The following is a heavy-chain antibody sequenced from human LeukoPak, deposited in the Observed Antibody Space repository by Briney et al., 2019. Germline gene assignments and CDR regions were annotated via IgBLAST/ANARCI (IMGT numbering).Heavy chain of an antibody. CDR3: ARGAQVVPASVWFDP. J-gene: IGHJ5*02. CDR1: GGSINSGNYY. V-gene: IGHV4-61*02. D-gene: IGHD2-2*01. CDR2: IHSSGST. Sequence: SETLSLTCTVSGGSINSGNYYWGWIRQPAGKGLEWIGRIHSSGSTNFNPSLKSRVTISVDTSKNQFSLKLSSVTAADTAVYYCARGAQVVPASVWFDPWGQGTLVTVSS.